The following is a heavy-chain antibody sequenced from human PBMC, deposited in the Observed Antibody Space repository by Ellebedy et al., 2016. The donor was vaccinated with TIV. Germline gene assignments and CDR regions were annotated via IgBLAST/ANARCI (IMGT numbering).Heavy chain of an antibody. J-gene: IGHJ3*02. D-gene: IGHD4-23*01. Sequence: GESLKISCAAAGFTFSDSWMHWVRQAPGKGLEWVSLVTANGTTTIYADSVKGRFLVSRDNAKNTVYLQMNSLRAEDTAVYYCARGHDSGNVKDAFDIWGQGATVTVSS. CDR2: VTANGTTT. CDR3: ARGHDSGNVKDAFDI. V-gene: IGHV3-74*01. CDR1: GFTFSDSW.